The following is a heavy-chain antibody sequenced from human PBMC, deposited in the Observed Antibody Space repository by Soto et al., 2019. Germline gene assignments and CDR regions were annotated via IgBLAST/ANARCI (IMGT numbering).Heavy chain of an antibody. CDR3: ARGLHYYASGSPSYGMDV. D-gene: IGHD3-10*01. CDR1: GDSVSSNSAA. V-gene: IGHV6-1*01. CDR2: TYYRSKWYN. Sequence: SETLSLTCAISGDSVSSNSAAWNWIRQSPSRGLEWLGRTYYRSKWYNDYAVSVESRITINPDPSKNQFSLQLNSVTPEDTAIYYCARGLHYYASGSPSYGMDVWGQGTTVTVSS. J-gene: IGHJ6*02.